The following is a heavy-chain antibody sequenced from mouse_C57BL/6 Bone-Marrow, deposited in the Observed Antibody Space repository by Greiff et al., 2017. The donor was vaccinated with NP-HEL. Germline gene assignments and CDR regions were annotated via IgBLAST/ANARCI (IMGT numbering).Heavy chain of an antibody. D-gene: IGHD2-12*01. CDR2: IHPNSGST. Sequence: QVQLQQPGAELVKPGASVKLSCKASGYTFTSYWMHWVKQRPGQGLEWIGMIHPNSGSTNYNEKFKSKATLTVDKSSSTAYMQLSSLTSEDSAVYYCARSFYDGGYYYAMDYWGQGTSVTVSS. CDR1: GYTFTSYW. CDR3: ARSFYDGGYYYAMDY. V-gene: IGHV1-64*01. J-gene: IGHJ4*01.